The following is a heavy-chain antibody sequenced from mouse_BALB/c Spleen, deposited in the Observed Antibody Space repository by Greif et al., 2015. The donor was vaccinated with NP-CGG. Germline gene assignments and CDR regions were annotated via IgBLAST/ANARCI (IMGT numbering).Heavy chain of an antibody. CDR1: GFNIKDTY. Sequence: VQLQQSEAELVKPGASVKLSCTASGFNIKDTYMHWVKQRPEQGLEWIGRIDPANGNTKYDPKFQGKATITADTSSNTAYLQLSSLTSEDTAVYYCANWDWYFDVWGAGTTVTVSS. V-gene: IGHV14-3*02. CDR2: IDPANGNT. D-gene: IGHD4-1*01. J-gene: IGHJ1*01. CDR3: ANWDWYFDV.